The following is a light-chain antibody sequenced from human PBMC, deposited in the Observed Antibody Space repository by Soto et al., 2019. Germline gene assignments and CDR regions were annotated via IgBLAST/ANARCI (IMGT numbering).Light chain of an antibody. CDR2: DAS. V-gene: IGKV1-33*01. CDR3: QQYDNLPPTWT. J-gene: IGKJ1*01. Sequence: DIQMAQSPSALSGSVADGCTITCQASQATATYLHWYQQKPGKAPNLLIYDASNLETGVPSRFSGGGSGTHFTFTISNLQPEDIATYYCQQYDNLPPTWTFGQGTKVDIK. CDR1: QATATY.